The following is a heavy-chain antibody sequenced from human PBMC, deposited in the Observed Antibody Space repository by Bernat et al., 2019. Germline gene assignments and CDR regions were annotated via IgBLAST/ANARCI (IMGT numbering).Heavy chain of an antibody. CDR1: GFTFSDSA. J-gene: IGHJ4*02. CDR3: TRPGDFWSTYYVDD. V-gene: IGHV3-73*01. D-gene: IGHD3-3*01. CDR2: IRSKGNSYAT. Sequence: EVQLVESGGGLVQPGGSLKLSCAASGFTFSDSAMHWVRQASGKGLEWVGRIRSKGNSYATAYAASVKGRFTISRDDLKNTAYLQMNSLKTEDTAVYYCTRPGDFWSTYYVDDWGQGTLVTVSS.